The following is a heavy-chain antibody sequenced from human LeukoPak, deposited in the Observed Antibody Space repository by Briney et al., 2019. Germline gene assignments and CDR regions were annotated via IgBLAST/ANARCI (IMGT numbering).Heavy chain of an antibody. V-gene: IGHV3-33*01. J-gene: IGHJ5*02. CDR1: GFTFSSYG. CDR2: IWYDGSNK. D-gene: IGHD3-10*01. CDR3: ARGPKSRSTGWFDP. Sequence: PGRSLRLSCAASGFTFSSYGMHWVRQAPGKGLEWVAVIWYDGSNKYYADSVKGRFTIFRDNSKNTLYLQMNSLRAEDTAVYYCARGPKSRSTGWFDPWGQGTLVTVSS.